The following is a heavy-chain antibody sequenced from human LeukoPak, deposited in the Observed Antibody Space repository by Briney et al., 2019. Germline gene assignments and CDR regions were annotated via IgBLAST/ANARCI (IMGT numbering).Heavy chain of an antibody. CDR2: IYYSGST. V-gene: IGHV4-39*01. J-gene: IGHJ1*01. CDR1: GGSISSSSYY. D-gene: IGHD3/OR15-3a*01. CDR3: ATERAPTWTFAS. Sequence: SETLSLTCTVSGGSISSSSYYWGWIRQPPGKGLEWIVSIYYSGSTYYNPSLKSRASISVDTSKNQFSLKLSYVPAADTAVYYCATERAPTWTFASWGQPTPAT.